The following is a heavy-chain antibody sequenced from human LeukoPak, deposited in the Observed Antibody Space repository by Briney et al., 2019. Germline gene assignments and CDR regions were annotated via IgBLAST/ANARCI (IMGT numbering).Heavy chain of an antibody. V-gene: IGHV4-59*08. CDR3: ARHYDSSGYWYYFDY. D-gene: IGHD3-22*01. CDR1: GGSIGSYY. J-gene: IGHJ4*02. CDR2: VYYSESS. Sequence: SETLSLTCTVSGGSIGSYYWSWIRQPPGKGLDWIGYVYYSESSNYNPSLKSRVTISVDTSKNQFSLKLSSVTAADTAVYYCARHYDSSGYWYYFDYWGQGTLVTVSS.